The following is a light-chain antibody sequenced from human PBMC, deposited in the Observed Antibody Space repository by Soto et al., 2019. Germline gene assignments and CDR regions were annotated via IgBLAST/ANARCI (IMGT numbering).Light chain of an antibody. V-gene: IGKV3-20*01. CDR1: QSVSASY. CDR3: QQYGNSPWT. Sequence: EIVLTHSPGTLSVAPGERATLSCRASQSVSASYLAWYQQKPGQSPRLLINGASSRATGIPDRFSGSGSGTDFTLTISRLEPEDFAVYYCQQYGNSPWTFGQGTKVDIK. CDR2: GAS. J-gene: IGKJ1*01.